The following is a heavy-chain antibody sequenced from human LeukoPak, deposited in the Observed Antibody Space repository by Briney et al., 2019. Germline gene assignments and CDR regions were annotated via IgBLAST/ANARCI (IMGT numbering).Heavy chain of an antibody. CDR3: TTGGGATFGS. CDR2: IKSKTDGGTT. Sequence: GGCLRLSCAASGFSFSSHGMHWVRQAPGKGLEWVGRIKSKTDGGTTDYAAPVKGRFTISRDDSKNSLYLQMNSLKTEDTAVYYCTTGGGATFGSWGQGTLVTVSS. J-gene: IGHJ5*02. CDR1: GFSFSSHG. V-gene: IGHV3-15*01. D-gene: IGHD3-16*01.